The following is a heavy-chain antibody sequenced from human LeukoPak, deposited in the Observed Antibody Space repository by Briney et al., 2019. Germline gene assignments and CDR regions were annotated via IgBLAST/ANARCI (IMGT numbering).Heavy chain of an antibody. CDR2: IYYTGSA. J-gene: IGHJ5*02. V-gene: IGHV4-59*01. CDR1: GGSISSYY. D-gene: IGHD5-24*01. Sequence: SGTLSLTCTVSGGSISSYYWTWIRQPPGKGLEWIGYIYYTGSANYNPSLKGRVAISVDTSKDQFSLNLSAVTAADTAFYYCAREDRDGYNSRGNWFDPWGQGTLVTVSS. CDR3: AREDRDGYNSRGNWFDP.